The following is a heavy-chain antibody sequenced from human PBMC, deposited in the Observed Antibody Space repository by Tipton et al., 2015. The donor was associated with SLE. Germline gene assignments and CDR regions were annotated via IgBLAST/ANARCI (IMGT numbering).Heavy chain of an antibody. V-gene: IGHV3-74*01. Sequence: SLRLSCAASGFTFSSYWMHWVRQAPGKGLVWVSRINGSGENTRYADSVKGRFTISRDNSKNTLFLQMNSLRAEDTAVYYCAREEVIMNAFDIWGQGTMVTVSS. D-gene: IGHD3-3*01. CDR1: GFTFSSYW. CDR2: INGSGENT. CDR3: AREEVIMNAFDI. J-gene: IGHJ3*02.